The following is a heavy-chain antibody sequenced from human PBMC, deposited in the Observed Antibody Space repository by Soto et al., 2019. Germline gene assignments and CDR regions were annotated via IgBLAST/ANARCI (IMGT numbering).Heavy chain of an antibody. J-gene: IGHJ4*02. CDR3: AKGTSIAVAGTFIDY. V-gene: IGHV3-30*18. Sequence: QAQLVESGGGVVQPGRSLRLSCAASGFTFSSYGMHWVRQAPGKGLEWVAVISYDGSNKYYADSVKGRFTISRDNSKNTLYLQMNSLRAEDTAVYYCAKGTSIAVAGTFIDYWGQGTLVTVSS. CDR2: ISYDGSNK. CDR1: GFTFSSYG. D-gene: IGHD6-19*01.